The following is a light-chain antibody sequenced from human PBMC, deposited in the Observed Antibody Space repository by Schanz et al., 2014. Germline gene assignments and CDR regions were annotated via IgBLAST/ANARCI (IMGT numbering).Light chain of an antibody. V-gene: IGLV2-14*03. Sequence: QSALTQPASVSGSPGQSITISCAGTTTDVGGYNYVSWYQQHPGKAPKLIIYDVTNRPSGVSHRFSGSKSGNTASLTISGLQAEDEADYFCSSYAGSNNLLFGGGTKLTVL. CDR2: DVT. CDR1: TTDVGGYNY. J-gene: IGLJ2*01. CDR3: SSYAGSNNLL.